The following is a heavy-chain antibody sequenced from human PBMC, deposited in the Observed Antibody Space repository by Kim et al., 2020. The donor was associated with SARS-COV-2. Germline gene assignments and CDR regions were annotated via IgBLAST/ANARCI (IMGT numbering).Heavy chain of an antibody. Sequence: GRFTISRDNSKDTLYLQMNSLRAEDTAVYYCAREPGAVAGISYYYYGMDVWGQGTTVTVSS. CDR3: AREPGAVAGISYYYYGMDV. D-gene: IGHD6-19*01. V-gene: IGHV3-30*07. J-gene: IGHJ6*02.